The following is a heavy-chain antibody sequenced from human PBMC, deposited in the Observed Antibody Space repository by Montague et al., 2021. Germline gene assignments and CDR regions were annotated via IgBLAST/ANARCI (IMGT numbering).Heavy chain of an antibody. Sequence: SETLSLTCTVSGGSISSTSHYWDWIRQPPGKGLEWIGTFYSGGSTYYNPGLKSRVSISADTSNNQFSLKLHSVTAADTAGYFCARARIPGTTTPLDYWGQGPLVIVSS. CDR2: FYSGGST. CDR3: ARARIPGTTTPLDY. V-gene: IGHV4-39*01. CDR1: GGSISSTSHY. D-gene: IGHD1/OR15-1a*01. J-gene: IGHJ4*02.